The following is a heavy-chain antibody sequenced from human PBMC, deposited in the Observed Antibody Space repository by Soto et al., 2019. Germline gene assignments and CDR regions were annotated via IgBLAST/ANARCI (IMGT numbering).Heavy chain of an antibody. V-gene: IGHV3-23*01. CDR3: AKDSRSSWYYFDD. CDR2: VSGSGGST. Sequence: PGGFLRLSCVVSGFSFSNYAMRWVRQAPGTGLEWVSGVSGSGGSTDYADSVRGRFTISRDNSKNTLDLQMNSLRVEDTAVYYCAKDSRSSWYYFDDWGHGTLVTVAS. CDR1: GFSFSNYA. J-gene: IGHJ4*01. D-gene: IGHD6-13*01.